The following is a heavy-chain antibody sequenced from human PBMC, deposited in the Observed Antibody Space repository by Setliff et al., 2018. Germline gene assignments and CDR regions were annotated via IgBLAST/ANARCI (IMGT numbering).Heavy chain of an antibody. D-gene: IGHD6-13*01. V-gene: IGHV3-7*01. CDR2: IKQDGSEK. J-gene: IGHJ4*02. Sequence: HPGGSLRLSCAASGFTFSSYSMNWVRQAPGKGLEWVANIKQDGSEKYYVDSVKGRFTISRDNAKNSLYLQMNSLRAEDTAVYYCARDYRGAHSTNWYAPYYWGRGTLVTVSS. CDR1: GFTFSSYS. CDR3: ARDYRGAHSTNWYAPYY.